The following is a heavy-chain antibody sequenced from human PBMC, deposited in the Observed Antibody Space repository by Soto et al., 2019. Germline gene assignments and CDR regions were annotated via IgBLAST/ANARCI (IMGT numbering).Heavy chain of an antibody. D-gene: IGHD2-2*01. V-gene: IGHV3-23*01. CDR3: AKAYRSSLVPSRVNWFDP. J-gene: IGHJ5*02. CDR1: GFTFSSYA. CDR2: ISDSGVTT. Sequence: EVQLLESGGGLVQPGGSLRLSCAASGFTFSSYAMSWVRQAPGRGLEWVSGISDSGVTTYYADSVKGRFTVSRDNSKNTLYLQMNSLRAEDAAVYYCAKAYRSSLVPSRVNWFDPWGQGTLVTVSP.